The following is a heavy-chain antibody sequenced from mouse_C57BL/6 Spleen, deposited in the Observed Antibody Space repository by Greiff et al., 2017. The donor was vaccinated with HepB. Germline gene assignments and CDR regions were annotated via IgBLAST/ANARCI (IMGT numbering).Heavy chain of an antibody. Sequence: VQLQESGPELVKPGASVKISCKASGYAFSSSWMNWVKQRPGKGLEWIGRIYPGDGDTNYNGKFKGKATLTADKSSSTAYMQLSSLTSEDSAVYFCARSLTAQAPSFDYWGQGTTLTVSS. CDR1: GYAFSSSW. J-gene: IGHJ2*01. CDR2: IYPGDGDT. CDR3: ARSLTAQAPSFDY. V-gene: IGHV1-82*01. D-gene: IGHD3-2*02.